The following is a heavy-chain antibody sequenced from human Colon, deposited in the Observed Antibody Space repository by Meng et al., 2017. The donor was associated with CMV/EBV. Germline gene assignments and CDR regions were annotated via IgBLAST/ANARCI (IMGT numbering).Heavy chain of an antibody. Sequence: GESLKISCAVSGLAVSENYMNWVRQAPGKGLEWVAVLYSGGSAHYSDSVQGRFTVSRDNSKNMVFLQMNGLRAEDTAAYYCARVLPGAVGSISYFDSWGQGTLVTVSS. D-gene: IGHD3-10*01. V-gene: IGHV3-53*01. CDR2: LYSGGSA. J-gene: IGHJ4*02. CDR1: GLAVSENY. CDR3: ARVLPGAVGSISYFDS.